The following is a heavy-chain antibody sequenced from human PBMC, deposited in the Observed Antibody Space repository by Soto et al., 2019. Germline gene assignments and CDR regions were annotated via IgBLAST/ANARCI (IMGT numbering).Heavy chain of an antibody. V-gene: IGHV1-69*08. CDR2: IIPILGIA. J-gene: IGHJ6*02. CDR1: GGTFSSYT. CDR3: AREHYYASSGYPRGMDV. Sequence: QVQLVQSGAEVKKPGSSVKVSCKASGGTFSSYTISWVRQAPGQGLEWMGRIIPILGIANYAQKFQGRVTITADKSTSTAYMELSSLRSEDTAVYSCAREHYYASSGYPRGMDVWGQGTTVTVSS. D-gene: IGHD3-22*01.